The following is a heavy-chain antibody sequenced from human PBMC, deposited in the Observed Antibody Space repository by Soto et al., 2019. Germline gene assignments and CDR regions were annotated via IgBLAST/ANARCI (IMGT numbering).Heavy chain of an antibody. J-gene: IGHJ4*02. CDR3: ASGPRWFGELYPDY. Sequence: ASVKVSCKASGYTFTSYGISWVRQAPGQGLEWMGWISAYNGNTNYAQKLQGRVTMTTDTFTSTAYMELRSLRYDDTAVYYCASGPRWFGELYPDYGGEETLVTVS. D-gene: IGHD3-10*01. V-gene: IGHV1-18*01. CDR1: GYTFTSYG. CDR2: ISAYNGNT.